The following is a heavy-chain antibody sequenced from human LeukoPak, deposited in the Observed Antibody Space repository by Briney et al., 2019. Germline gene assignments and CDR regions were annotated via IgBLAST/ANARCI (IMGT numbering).Heavy chain of an antibody. J-gene: IGHJ4*02. D-gene: IGHD3-22*01. Sequence: PSETRSLTCTVSGGCISSYYWSWIRQPPGKGLEWIGYIYYSGSTNYNPSLKSRVTISVDTSKNQFSLKLSSVTAADTAVYYCASSYDSSGYYYFDYWGQGTLVTVSS. CDR1: GGCISSYY. V-gene: IGHV4-59*01. CDR3: ASSYDSSGYYYFDY. CDR2: IYYSGST.